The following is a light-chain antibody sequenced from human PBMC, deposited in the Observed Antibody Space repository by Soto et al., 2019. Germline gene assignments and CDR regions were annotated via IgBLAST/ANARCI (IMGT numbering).Light chain of an antibody. CDR2: GAS. J-gene: IGKJ4*01. CDR1: QSVSSSY. CDR3: QQHGSSPQRLT. V-gene: IGKV3-20*01. Sequence: IVLTQSPGTLSLSPGERATLSCRASQSVSSSYLAWYQQKPGQAPRLLIYGASSRATGIPDRFSGSGSGTDFTLTISRLEPEDFAVYYCQQHGSSPQRLTFGGGTKVEIK.